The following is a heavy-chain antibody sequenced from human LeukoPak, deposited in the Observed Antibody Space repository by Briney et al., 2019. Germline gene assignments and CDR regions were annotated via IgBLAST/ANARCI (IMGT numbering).Heavy chain of an antibody. Sequence: SETLSLTCTVSGGSISSSYWSWIRQPPGKGLEWIGYIYYTGSTTYNPSLKSRVTISVDTSKNQFSLKLNSVTAADTAVYYCARGKLELTILDYWGQGTLVTVSS. J-gene: IGHJ4*02. CDR3: ARGKLELTILDY. CDR1: GGSISSSY. V-gene: IGHV4-59*08. D-gene: IGHD1-7*01. CDR2: IYYTGST.